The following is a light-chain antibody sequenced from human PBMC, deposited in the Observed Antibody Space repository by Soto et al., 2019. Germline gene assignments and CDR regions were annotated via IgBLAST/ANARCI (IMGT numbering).Light chain of an antibody. CDR1: SSDIGAYNY. J-gene: IGLJ1*01. V-gene: IGLV2-14*01. CDR2: EVT. Sequence: QSALTQPASVSGSPGQSITISCTGTSSDIGAYNYVSWFQQHPDKAPKLMIYEVTNRPSGVSNRFSGSKSGNAASLTISGLQAEDEAYYFCFSFTTSHTHTFGNGTKVTVL. CDR3: FSFTTSHTHT.